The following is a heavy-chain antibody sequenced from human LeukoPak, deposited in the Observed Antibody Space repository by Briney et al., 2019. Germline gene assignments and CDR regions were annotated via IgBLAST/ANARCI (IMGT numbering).Heavy chain of an antibody. V-gene: IGHV4-59*12. D-gene: IGHD3-10*01. CDR2: IYYSGST. J-gene: IGHJ4*02. CDR1: GGSMSSYY. Sequence: SETLSLTCTASGGSMSSYYWSWIRQPPGKGLEWIGYIYYSGSTNYNPSLKSRVTISVDTSKNQFSLKLSSVTAADTAVYYCARGRGHFDYWGQGTLVTVSS. CDR3: ARGRGHFDY.